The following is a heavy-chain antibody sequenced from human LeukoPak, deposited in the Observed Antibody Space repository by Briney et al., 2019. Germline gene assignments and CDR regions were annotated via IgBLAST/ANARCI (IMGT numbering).Heavy chain of an antibody. D-gene: IGHD3-22*01. J-gene: IGHJ6*03. CDR2: IYTSGST. Sequence: PSETLSLTCTVSGGSISSYYWSWIRQPAGKGLEWIGRIYTSGSTNYNPSLKSRVTMSVDTPKNQFSLKLSSVTAADTAVYYCARDRFDDSSGYYYHYYYYMDVWGKGTTVTVSS. CDR3: ARDRFDDSSGYYYHYYYYMDV. CDR1: GGSISSYY. V-gene: IGHV4-4*07.